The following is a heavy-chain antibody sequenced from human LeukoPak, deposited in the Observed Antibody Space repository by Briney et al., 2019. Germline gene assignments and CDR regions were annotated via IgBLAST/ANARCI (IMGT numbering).Heavy chain of an antibody. CDR2: FYSSVRT. CDR1: GGSIRSYY. D-gene: IGHD6-13*01. Sequence: SETLSLTCSVSGGSIRSYYWSWIRQSAGKGLEWIGRFYSSVRTNYNPSLKSRVSMSVDTSKNLFFLNLTSVTAADTGVYFCVRERLYSSSWGFQFWGQGALVSVS. CDR3: VRERLYSSSWGFQF. J-gene: IGHJ1*01. V-gene: IGHV4-4*07.